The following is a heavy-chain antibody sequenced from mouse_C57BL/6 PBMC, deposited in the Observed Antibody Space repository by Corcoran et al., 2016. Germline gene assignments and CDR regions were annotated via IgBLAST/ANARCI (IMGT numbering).Heavy chain of an antibody. CDR1: GYTFTSYW. CDR2: IDPSDSYT. CDR3: ARGGYYDYDYGGAMDY. D-gene: IGHD2-4*01. V-gene: IGHV1-59*01. J-gene: IGHJ4*01. Sequence: QVQLQQPGAELVRPGTSVKLSCKASGYTFTSYWMHWVKQRPGQGLEWIGVIDPSDSYTNYNQKFKGKATLTVDTSSSTAYMQLSSLTSEDSAVYYCARGGYYDYDYGGAMDYWGQGTSVTVSS.